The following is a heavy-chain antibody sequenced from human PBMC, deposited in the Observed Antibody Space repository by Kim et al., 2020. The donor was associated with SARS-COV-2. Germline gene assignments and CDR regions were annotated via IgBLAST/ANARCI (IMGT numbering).Heavy chain of an antibody. CDR1: GFTFTTYA. V-gene: IGHV3-23*01. CDR3: AKDLLVGATTPHYFDY. J-gene: IGHJ4*02. CDR2: ISGGGGST. D-gene: IGHD1-26*01. Sequence: GGSLRLSCAASGFTFTTYAMSWVRQAPGKGLEWVSAISGGGGSTYYADSVKGRFTISRDNSKNTLYLQMNSLRAEDTAVYYCAKDLLVGATTPHYFDYWGQGTLVTVSS.